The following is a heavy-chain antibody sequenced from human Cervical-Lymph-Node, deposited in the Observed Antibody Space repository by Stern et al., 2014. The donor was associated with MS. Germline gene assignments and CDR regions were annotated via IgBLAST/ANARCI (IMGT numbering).Heavy chain of an antibody. J-gene: IGHJ4*02. D-gene: IGHD4-11*01. CDR2: IADTGRT. Sequence: QVQLQQSGPGLVKPSETLSRTCTVSGGSISSSYYWGWIRQSSGKGLEWIGSIADTGRTFYTPSLKSRATIAVDTPNTQSSLKLSSVTAADTAVYYCVRQVTVRSRFDYWGQGTLVTVSS. V-gene: IGHV4-39*01. CDR3: VRQVTVRSRFDY. CDR1: GGSISSSYY.